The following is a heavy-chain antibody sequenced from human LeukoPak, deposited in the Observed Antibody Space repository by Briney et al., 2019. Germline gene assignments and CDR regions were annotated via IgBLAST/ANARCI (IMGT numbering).Heavy chain of an antibody. CDR1: GASISSYY. CDR3: ARHRSGTFFDY. J-gene: IGHJ4*02. V-gene: IGHV4-59*08. CDR2: IYYSGTT. Sequence: SETLSLTCTVSGASISSYYWSWIRQPPGKGLDWTAYIYYSGTTSYNPSLKSRVTISIDTSKNQISLRLTSVTAADTAVYYCARHRSGTFFDYWGQGTLVAVSS.